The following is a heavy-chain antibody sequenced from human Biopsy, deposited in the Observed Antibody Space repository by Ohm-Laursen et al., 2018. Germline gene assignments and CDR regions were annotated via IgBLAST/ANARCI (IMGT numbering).Heavy chain of an antibody. CDR2: INAKTGDT. CDR3: TRGGYYYDSLAYYYWFDP. V-gene: IGHV1-2*02. D-gene: IGHD3-22*01. CDR1: GYTFTGYH. Sequence: SSVKVSCKSSGYTFTGYHVHWVRQAPGQGLEWMGWINAKTGDTNYAQKFQGRVTMTRDTSISTAYVDLSSLRSDDTAVYYCTRGGYYYDSLAYYYWFDPWGQGTLVTVSS. J-gene: IGHJ5*02.